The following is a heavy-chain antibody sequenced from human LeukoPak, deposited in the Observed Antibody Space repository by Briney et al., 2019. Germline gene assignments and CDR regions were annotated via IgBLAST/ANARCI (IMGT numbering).Heavy chain of an antibody. D-gene: IGHD1-26*01. CDR2: IYYSGST. V-gene: IGHV4-59*01. CDR1: GGSISTYY. CDR3: ARDVYGGGFFDS. J-gene: IGHJ5*01. Sequence: SETQSLTCTVSGGSISTYYWSWIRQSPGRGLEWIGYIYYSGSTNYNPSLKSRVTISVDTSKNQFSLKLYSVTAADTAVYYCARDVYGGGFFDSWGQGTLVSVSS.